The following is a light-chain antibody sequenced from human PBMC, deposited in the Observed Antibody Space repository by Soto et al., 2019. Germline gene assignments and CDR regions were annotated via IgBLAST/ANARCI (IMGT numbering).Light chain of an antibody. Sequence: QSVLTQPPSVSAAPGQKVTISCSGSSSTIGTNYVSWYQHLPGTTPKLLINETDRRPSGIPDRFSGSKTGTSATLAITGRQTGDEAEYFCATWDTSLKGVVFGGGTKLTVL. V-gene: IGLV1-51*01. CDR1: SSTIGTNY. CDR2: ETD. CDR3: ATWDTSLKGVV. J-gene: IGLJ2*01.